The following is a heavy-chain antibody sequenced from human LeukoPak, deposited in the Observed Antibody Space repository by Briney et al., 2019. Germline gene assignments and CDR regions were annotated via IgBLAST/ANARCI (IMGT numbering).Heavy chain of an antibody. J-gene: IGHJ6*03. CDR1: GGSISSSSYY. CDR3: ARDSSGSGSYYNPNYYYYMDV. CDR2: IYYSGST. Sequence: PSETLSLTCTVSGGSISSSSYYWGWIRQPPGKGLEWIGYIYYSGSTNYNPSLKSRVTISVDTSKNQFSLKLTSVTAADTAVYYCARDSSGSGSYYNPNYYYYMDVWGKGTTVTISS. V-gene: IGHV4-61*01. D-gene: IGHD3-10*01.